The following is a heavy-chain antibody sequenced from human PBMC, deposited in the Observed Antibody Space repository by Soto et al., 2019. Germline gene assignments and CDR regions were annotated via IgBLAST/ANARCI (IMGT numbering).Heavy chain of an antibody. V-gene: IGHV3-7*01. CDR2: IKQDGSEK. CDR1: GFTFSSYW. CDR3: ARDDFWSGPAPLVWFDP. D-gene: IGHD3-3*01. Sequence: GGSLRLSCAASGFTFSSYWMSWVRQAPGKGLEWVANIKQDGSEKYYVDSVKGRFTISRDNAKNSLYLQMNSLRAEDTAVYYCARDDFWSGPAPLVWFDPWGQGTLVTVSS. J-gene: IGHJ5*02.